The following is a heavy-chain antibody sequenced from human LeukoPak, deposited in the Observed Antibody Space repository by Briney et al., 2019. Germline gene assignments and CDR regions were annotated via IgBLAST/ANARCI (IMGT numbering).Heavy chain of an antibody. CDR3: AKDKSHSSWTSRYYYYALDV. V-gene: IGHV3-9*01. CDR2: ISWNSGII. J-gene: IGHJ6*02. CDR1: GFTFDEYA. Sequence: GGSLRLSCAASGFTFDEYAIHWVRQAPEKGLEWVSGISWNSGIIGYADSVKGRFTISRDNAKNSLYLQMNSLRAEDTALYYCAKDKSHSSWTSRYYYYALDVWGQGTTVTVSS. D-gene: IGHD6-19*01.